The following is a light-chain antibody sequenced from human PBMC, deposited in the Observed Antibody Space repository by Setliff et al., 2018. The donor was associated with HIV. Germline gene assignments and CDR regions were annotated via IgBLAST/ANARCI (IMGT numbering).Light chain of an antibody. Sequence: DIVMTQSPDSLAVSLGERATINCKSSQSVLYSLNNKNYLTWYQQKPGQPPKLLIYWASTRESGVPDRFSGSGSGTDFTLTISSLQAEDVAVYYCQQYYSTPWTFGQGTNVDIK. J-gene: IGKJ1*01. V-gene: IGKV4-1*01. CDR3: QQYYSTPWT. CDR1: QSVLYSLNNKNY. CDR2: WAS.